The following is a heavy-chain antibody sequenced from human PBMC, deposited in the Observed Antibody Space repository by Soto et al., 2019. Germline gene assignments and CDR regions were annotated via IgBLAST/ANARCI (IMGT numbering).Heavy chain of an antibody. CDR1: GFTFSSYG. J-gene: IGHJ6*02. D-gene: IGHD6-6*01. V-gene: IGHV3-30*03. CDR2: ISYDGSNK. CDR3: ARDIAARRQYYYYYYGMDV. Sequence: QVQLVESGGGVVQPGRSLRLSCAASGFTFSSYGMHWVRQAPGKGLEWVAVISYDGSNKYYADSVKGRFTISRDNSKTPLYLQMNSLRAEDTAVYYCARDIAARRQYYYYYYGMDVWGQGTTVTVSS.